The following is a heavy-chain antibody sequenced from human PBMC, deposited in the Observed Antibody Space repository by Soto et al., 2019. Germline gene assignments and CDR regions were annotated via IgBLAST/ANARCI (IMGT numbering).Heavy chain of an antibody. CDR1: RFTFSTYA. V-gene: IGHV3-30-3*01. J-gene: IGHJ4*02. CDR2: ISYDGTNK. D-gene: IGHD3-3*01. CDR3: ARDGYDFWGDYSGTRTIFYYFDH. Sequence: QVQLVESGGGVVQPGRSLRLSCAASRFTFSTYAMHWVRQAPGKGLEWGAVISYDGTNKYYADSVKGRFTISRDNSKNTLYLQMNSLRAEDTAVYYCARDGYDFWGDYSGTRTIFYYFDHWGQGTLVTVSP.